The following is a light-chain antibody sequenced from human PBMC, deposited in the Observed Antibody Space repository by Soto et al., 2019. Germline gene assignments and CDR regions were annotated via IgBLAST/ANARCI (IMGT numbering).Light chain of an antibody. V-gene: IGKV3-20*01. J-gene: IGKJ1*01. CDR3: QQYAGSPRT. CDR1: QNLGTSY. CDR2: SAS. Sequence: EIVLTQSPGTLSLSPGERGTLSCRASQNLGTSYLAWFQQKSGQAPRLLIYSASRRATGIPDRFTGSGSGTDFTLTINRVEPEDFAVYFCQQYAGSPRTFGQGTKVEIK.